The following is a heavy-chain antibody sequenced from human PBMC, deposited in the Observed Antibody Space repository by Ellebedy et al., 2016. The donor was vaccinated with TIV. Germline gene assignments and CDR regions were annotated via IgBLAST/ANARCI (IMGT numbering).Heavy chain of an antibody. J-gene: IGHJ6*02. CDR2: ISNDGANK. V-gene: IGHV3-30-3*01. CDR3: ARDPFTSYYTGMDV. CDR1: GFTFSSYA. Sequence: GESLKISCEASGFTFSSYAMHWVRQAPGKGLEWVAVISNDGANKYYADSVKGRFTISRDNSKNTLDLQMNSLRAEDTAVYYCARDPFTSYYTGMDVWGQGTTVTVFS.